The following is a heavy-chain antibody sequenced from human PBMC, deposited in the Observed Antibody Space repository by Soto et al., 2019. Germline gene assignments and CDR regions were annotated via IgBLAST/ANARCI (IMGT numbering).Heavy chain of an antibody. Sequence: SETLSLTCTVSGASITQYYWNWIRQSPGKGLEWIGYIYYSGSTYYNPSLKSRVTISVDTSKNQFSLKLSSVTAADTAVYYCARGPGTMAKIDYWGQGTLVTVSS. CDR2: IYYSGST. D-gene: IGHD3-10*01. J-gene: IGHJ4*02. V-gene: IGHV4-59*06. CDR3: ARGPGTMAKIDY. CDR1: GASITQYY.